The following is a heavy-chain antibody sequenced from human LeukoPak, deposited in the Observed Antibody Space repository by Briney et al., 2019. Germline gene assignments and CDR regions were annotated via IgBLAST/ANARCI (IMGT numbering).Heavy chain of an antibody. CDR1: GFTFSSYSMN. CDR3: ASPLRYFDWSFDY. J-gene: IGHJ4*02. CDR2: IYYSGST. V-gene: IGHV4-39*01. Sequence: PGGSLRLSCAASGFTFSSYSMNWVRQPPGKGLEWIGSIYYSGSTYYNPSLKSRVTISVETSKNQFSLKLSSVTAADTAVYYCASPLRYFDWSFDYWGQGTLVTVSS. D-gene: IGHD3-9*01.